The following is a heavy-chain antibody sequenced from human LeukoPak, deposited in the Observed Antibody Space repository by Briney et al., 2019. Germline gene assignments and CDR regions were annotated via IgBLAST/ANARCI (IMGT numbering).Heavy chain of an antibody. J-gene: IGHJ4*02. V-gene: IGHV3-7*01. CDR1: GFTFSSYW. CDR3: ATDAPAPY. Sequence: GGSLRLSCAAAGFTFSSYWMNWVRQAPGKGLEWVANIKEDGSEKYYVDSVKGRFTISRDNAKNSLYLQMNSLRAEDTAVYYCATDAPAPYWGQGTLVTVSS. CDR2: IKEDGSEK.